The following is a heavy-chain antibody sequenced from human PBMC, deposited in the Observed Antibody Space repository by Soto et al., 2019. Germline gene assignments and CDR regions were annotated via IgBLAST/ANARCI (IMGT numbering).Heavy chain of an antibody. CDR3: AKDLGGSGSYFDY. CDR1: GFTFDDYA. J-gene: IGHJ4*02. CDR2: ISWNSVSI. D-gene: IGHD3-10*01. V-gene: IGHV3-9*01. Sequence: GGSLRLSCAASGFTFDDYAMHWVRQAPGKGLEWVSGISWNSVSIGYADSVKGRFTISRDNAKNSLYLQMNSLRAEDTALYDCAKDLGGSGSYFDYWGQGTLVTVSS.